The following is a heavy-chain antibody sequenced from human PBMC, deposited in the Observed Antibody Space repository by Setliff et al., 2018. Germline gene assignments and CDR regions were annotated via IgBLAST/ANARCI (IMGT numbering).Heavy chain of an antibody. CDR3: ATSYSGSYYGY. CDR1: GYTFTSYG. D-gene: IGHD1-26*01. J-gene: IGHJ4*02. Sequence: ASVKVSCKASGYTFTSYGSSGVRQAPGQGLEWMGWISAYNGNTNYAQKFQGRVTMTEDTSTDTAYMELSSLRSEDTAVYYCATSYSGSYYGYWGQGTLVTVSS. V-gene: IGHV1-18*01. CDR2: ISAYNGNT.